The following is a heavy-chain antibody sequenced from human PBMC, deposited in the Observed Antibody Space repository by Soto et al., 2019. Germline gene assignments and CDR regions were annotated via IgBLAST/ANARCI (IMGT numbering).Heavy chain of an antibody. J-gene: IGHJ4*02. CDR3: ARHTPAISISDH. Sequence: SETLSLTCTVSGGSISSSYYWGWIRQPPGKGLEWIGSIYYSGSTYYNPSLKSRVTISVDTSKNQFSLKLSSVTAADTAVYYCARHTPAISISDHWGQGTLVTVSS. CDR2: IYYSGST. CDR1: GGSISSSYY. D-gene: IGHD2-15*01. V-gene: IGHV4-39*01.